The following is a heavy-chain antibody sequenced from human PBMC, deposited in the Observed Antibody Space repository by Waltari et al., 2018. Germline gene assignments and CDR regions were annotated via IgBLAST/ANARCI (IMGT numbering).Heavy chain of an antibody. Sequence: QVQLQQWGAGLLKPSETLSLTCAVYGGSFSGYYWSWIRQPPGKGLEWIGEINHSGSTNDNPSLKSRVTISVDTSKNQFSLKLSSVTAADTAVYYCARLAGTPHFKIYYYYGMDVWGQGSTVTVSS. D-gene: IGHD1-1*01. J-gene: IGHJ6*02. V-gene: IGHV4-34*01. CDR1: GGSFSGYY. CDR3: ARLAGTPHFKIYYYYGMDV. CDR2: INHSGST.